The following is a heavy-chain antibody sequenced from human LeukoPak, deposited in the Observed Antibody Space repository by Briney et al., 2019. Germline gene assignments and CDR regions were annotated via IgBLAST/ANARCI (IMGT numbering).Heavy chain of an antibody. V-gene: IGHV4-30-2*01. D-gene: IGHD2-2*01. CDR2: IYHSGST. CDR1: GGSISSGGYS. Sequence: SEALSLTCAVSGGSISSGGYSWSWIRQPPGKGLEWIGYIYHSGSTYYNPSLKSRVTIPVDRSKNQFSLKLSSVTAADTAVYYCAGHLGYRSSTSCSDAFDIWGQGTMVTVSS. CDR3: AGHLGYRSSTSCSDAFDI. J-gene: IGHJ3*02.